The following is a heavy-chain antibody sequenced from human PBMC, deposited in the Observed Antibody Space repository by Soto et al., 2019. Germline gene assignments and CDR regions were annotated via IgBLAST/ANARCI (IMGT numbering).Heavy chain of an antibody. D-gene: IGHD2-2*01. CDR3: AKFPPASQYFLDY. V-gene: IGHV3-48*01. CDR1: GFSFSDYS. Sequence: GGSLRLSCAASGFSFSDYSMNWLRQAPGKGPEWVSYITSISSTIYYADSVKGRFTISRDNARNSLYLQMNSLRAEDTAVYYCAKFPPASQYFLDYSAQGSLVIGSS. J-gene: IGHJ4*02. CDR2: ITSISSTI.